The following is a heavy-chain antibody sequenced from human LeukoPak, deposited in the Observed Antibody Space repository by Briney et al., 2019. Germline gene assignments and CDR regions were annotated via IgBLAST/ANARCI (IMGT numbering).Heavy chain of an antibody. Sequence: SETLSLTCTVSGVSITTYYWSWIRQPPGKGLEWIGYIYHSGSTNYNPSLKSRVTISVDTSKNQFSLKLTSVTAADTAVYYCAREANYYGSGSYFEGTFDYWGQGSLVTVSS. CDR2: IYHSGST. CDR1: GVSITTYY. CDR3: AREANYYGSGSYFEGTFDY. V-gene: IGHV4-59*13. D-gene: IGHD3-10*01. J-gene: IGHJ4*02.